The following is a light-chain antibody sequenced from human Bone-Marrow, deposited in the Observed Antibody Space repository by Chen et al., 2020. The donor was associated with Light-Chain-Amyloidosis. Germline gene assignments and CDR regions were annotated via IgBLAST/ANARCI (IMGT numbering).Light chain of an antibody. CDR3: QVWDRSRDRPV. Sequence: SYVLTQPSSVSVAPVQTATLACGGNNIGSTSVHWYQQTPGQAPLLVVYDDSDRPSGIPERLSGSNTGNTATLTISRVEAGDEAYYYCQVWDRSRDRPVFGGGTKLTVL. CDR1: NIGSTS. V-gene: IGLV3-21*02. J-gene: IGLJ3*02. CDR2: DDS.